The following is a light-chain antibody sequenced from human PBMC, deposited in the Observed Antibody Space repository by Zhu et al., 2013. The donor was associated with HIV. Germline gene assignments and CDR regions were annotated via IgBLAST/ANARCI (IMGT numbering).Light chain of an antibody. CDR1: QSVLSTSNNKNY. V-gene: IGKV4-1*01. CDR3: QQYYTTPLT. J-gene: IGKJ4*01. CDR2: WAS. Sequence: DIVMTQSPDSLAVSLGERATINCKSSQSVLSTSNNKNYLAWYQQKPGQPPKLLIYWASTRESGVPDRFSGSGSGTDFTLTISSLQAEDVAVYYCQQYYTTPLTFGGGT.